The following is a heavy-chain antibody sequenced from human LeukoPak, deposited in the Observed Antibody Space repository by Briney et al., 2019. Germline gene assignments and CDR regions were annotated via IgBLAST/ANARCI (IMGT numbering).Heavy chain of an antibody. CDR2: IKIDGGIT. CDR1: GFTLSNYW. Sequence: PGGSLRLSCAASGFTLSNYWMHWVRRAPGKGLVWVSRIKIDGGITRYADSVKGRFTISGDNAKNTLYLQMNSLRVEDTAVYYCARDRAYTQLDVWGRGSLVTVSS. CDR3: ARDRAYTQLDV. J-gene: IGHJ2*01. D-gene: IGHD2-21*01. V-gene: IGHV3-74*01.